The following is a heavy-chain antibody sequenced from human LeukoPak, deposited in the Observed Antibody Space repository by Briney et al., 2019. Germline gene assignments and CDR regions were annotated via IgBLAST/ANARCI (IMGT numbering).Heavy chain of an antibody. V-gene: IGHV1-18*01. CDR2: ISAYNGNT. CDR1: GYTFTSYG. J-gene: IGHJ6*02. CDR3: GRGGYYGSGSSRPIDLHYYYYGMDV. Sequence: ASVKVSCKASGYTFTSYGISWVRQAPGQGLEWMGWISAYNGNTNYAQNLQGRATMTTATSTSTAYMELARLTSDAAAVYYCGRGGYYGSGSSRPIDLHYYYYGMDVWGQGTTVTVSS. D-gene: IGHD3-10*01.